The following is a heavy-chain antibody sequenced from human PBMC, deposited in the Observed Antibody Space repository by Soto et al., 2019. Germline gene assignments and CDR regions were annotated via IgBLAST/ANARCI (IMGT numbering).Heavy chain of an antibody. J-gene: IGHJ4*02. CDR3: AREKEGIALAGTPGFDY. Sequence: QVQLVQSGAEVKKPVSSVKVSCKASGGTFSSYAISWVRQAPGQELEWMGGIIPIFGTANYAQKFQGRVTITADESTSTAYMELSSLRSEDTAVYYCAREKEGIALAGTPGFDYWGQGTLVTVSS. D-gene: IGHD6-19*01. V-gene: IGHV1-69*01. CDR1: GGTFSSYA. CDR2: IIPIFGTA.